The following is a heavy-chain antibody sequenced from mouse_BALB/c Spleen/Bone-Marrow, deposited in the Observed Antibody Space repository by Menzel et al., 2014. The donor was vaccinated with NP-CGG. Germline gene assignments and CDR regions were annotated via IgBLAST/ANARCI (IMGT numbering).Heavy chain of an antibody. CDR2: INPSTGYT. J-gene: IGHJ2*01. CDR1: GYTFTSYW. D-gene: IGHD2-14*01. CDR3: ARHYRYYFDY. V-gene: IGHV1-7*01. Sequence: QVQLQQSGAELAKPGASVKMSCKASGYTFTSYWMHWVKQRPGQGLEWIGYINPSTGYTEYNQKFKDKATLTADKSSSTAYMQLSSLTSEDPAVYYCARHYRYYFDYWGQGTTLTVSS.